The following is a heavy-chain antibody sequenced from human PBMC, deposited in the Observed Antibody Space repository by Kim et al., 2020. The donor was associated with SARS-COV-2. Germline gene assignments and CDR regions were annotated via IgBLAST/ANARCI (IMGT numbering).Heavy chain of an antibody. Sequence: GGSLRLSCAASGFTFSSYWMSWVRQAPGKGLEWVANIKQDGSEKYYVDSVKGRFTISRDNAKNSLYLQMNSLRAEDTAVYYCARGGCSGYDNYYYYYYGMDVWGQGTTVTVSS. J-gene: IGHJ6*02. CDR3: ARGGCSGYDNYYYYYYGMDV. V-gene: IGHV3-7*01. CDR1: GFTFSSYW. CDR2: IKQDGSEK. D-gene: IGHD5-12*01.